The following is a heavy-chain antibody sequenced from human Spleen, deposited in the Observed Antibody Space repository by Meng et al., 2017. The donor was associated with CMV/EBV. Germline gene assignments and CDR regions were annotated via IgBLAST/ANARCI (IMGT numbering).Heavy chain of an antibody. V-gene: IGHV1-2*02. CDR1: GYTFTGYY. D-gene: IGHD5-12*01. CDR3: ARSSGYEVDY. CDR2: IIPSSGDT. J-gene: IGHJ4*02. Sequence: SCKASGYTFTGYYMHWARQAPGQGLEWMGWIIPSSGDTHYAQKFQGRVTMTRDTSISTAYMKLSRLTSDDTAVYYCARSSGYEVDYWGQGTLVTVSS.